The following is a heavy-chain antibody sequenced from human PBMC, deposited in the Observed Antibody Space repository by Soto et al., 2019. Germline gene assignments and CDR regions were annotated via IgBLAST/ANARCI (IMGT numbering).Heavy chain of an antibody. J-gene: IGHJ5*02. V-gene: IGHV1-69*13. CDR1: GGTFSSYA. D-gene: IGHD6-19*01. CDR2: IIPIFGTA. CDR3: ARDLRIAVAGTDWFAP. Sequence: ASVKVSCKASGGTFSSYAISWVRQAPGQGLEWMGGIIPIFGTANYAQKFQGRVTITADESTSTAYMELSSLRSEDTAVYYCARDLRIAVAGTDWFAPWGQGTLVTVSS.